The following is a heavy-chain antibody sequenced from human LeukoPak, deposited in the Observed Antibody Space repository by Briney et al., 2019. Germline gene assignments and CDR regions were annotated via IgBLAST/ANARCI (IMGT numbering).Heavy chain of an antibody. CDR1: GYTFTSYG. D-gene: IGHD2-2*01. CDR2: ISAYNGNT. J-gene: IGHJ6*02. V-gene: IGHV1-18*01. Sequence: ASVKVSCKASGYTFTSYGISWVRQAPGQGLEWMGWISAYNGNTNYAQKLQGRVTMTTDTSTSTAYMELRSLRSDDTAVYYCAIVPAAPNYYYYGMDVWGQGTTVTVSS. CDR3: AIVPAAPNYYYYGMDV.